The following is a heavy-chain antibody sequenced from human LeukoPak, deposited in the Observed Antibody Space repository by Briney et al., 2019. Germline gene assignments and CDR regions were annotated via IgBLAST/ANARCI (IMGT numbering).Heavy chain of an antibody. V-gene: IGHV3-30-3*01. Sequence: GRSLRLSCAASGFTFSTYAMHWVRQAPGKGLEWVAVISYGGSNKYYADSVKGRFTISRDNSKNTLHLQMNSLRAEDTAVYYCARGGGREVVITDYWGQGTLVTVSS. CDR1: GFTFSTYA. D-gene: IGHD3-22*01. CDR2: ISYGGSNK. CDR3: ARGGGREVVITDY. J-gene: IGHJ4*02.